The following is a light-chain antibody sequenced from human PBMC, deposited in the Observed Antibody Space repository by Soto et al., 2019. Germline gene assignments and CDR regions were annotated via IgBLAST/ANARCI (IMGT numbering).Light chain of an antibody. CDR1: QSVSRSY. CDR3: QQYCSSPQT. Sequence: EIVLTQSPGTLFLSPGERATLSCRASQSVSRSYLAWYQQKPGQAPRLLIYGASSRATGIPDRFSGNGSGTDFTLTISRLEPEDFAVYYCQQYCSSPQTFGPGTKVVIK. J-gene: IGKJ3*01. V-gene: IGKV3-20*01. CDR2: GAS.